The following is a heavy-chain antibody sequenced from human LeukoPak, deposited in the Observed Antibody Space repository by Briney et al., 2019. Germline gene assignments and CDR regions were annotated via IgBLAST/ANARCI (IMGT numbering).Heavy chain of an antibody. CDR1: GFTVSGTY. CDR3: ARALNWKEYYFDF. D-gene: IGHD1-20*01. CDR2: IYSGGST. V-gene: IGHV3-66*01. J-gene: IGHJ4*02. Sequence: PGGSLRLSCEASGFTVSGTYMTWVRQAPGKGLEWVSVIYSGGSTYYAGSVKGRFIISRDNSKNTLYLHMNSLRAEDTAVYYCARALNWKEYYFDFWGQGAPVTVSS.